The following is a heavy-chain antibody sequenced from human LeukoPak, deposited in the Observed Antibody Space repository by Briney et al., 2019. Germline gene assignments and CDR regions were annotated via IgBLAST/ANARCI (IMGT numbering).Heavy chain of an antibody. CDR2: IYYSGST. CDR1: GGSISSYY. J-gene: IGHJ6*03. Sequence: SETLSLTCTVSGGSISSYYWSRIRQPPGKGLEWIGYIYYSGSTNYNPSLKSRVTISVDTSKNQFSLKLSSVTAADTAVYYCARDVSPYYYYDSSGYSGYYMDVWGKGTTVTVSS. D-gene: IGHD3-22*01. V-gene: IGHV4-59*01. CDR3: ARDVSPYYYYDSSGYSGYYMDV.